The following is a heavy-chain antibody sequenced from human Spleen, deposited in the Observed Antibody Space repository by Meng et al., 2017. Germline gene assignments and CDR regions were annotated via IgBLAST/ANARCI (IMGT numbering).Heavy chain of an antibody. Sequence: QVQLQESGPGLVKPSGTLSLTCAVSGGSILNSNWWSWVRQFPGKGLEWIGDIFYTGTTNYNPSLKRRVTISVDKSKHQFSLILTSVTAADTAMYFCARDRWELTGYDKWGQGTLVTVSS. D-gene: IGHD1-26*01. CDR3: ARDRWELTGYDK. CDR1: GGSILNSNW. CDR2: IFYTGTT. J-gene: IGHJ4*02. V-gene: IGHV4-4*02.